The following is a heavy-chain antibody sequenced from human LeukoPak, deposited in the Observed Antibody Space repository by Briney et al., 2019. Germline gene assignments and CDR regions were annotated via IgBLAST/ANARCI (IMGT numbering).Heavy chain of an antibody. D-gene: IGHD6-13*01. CDR2: IKQDGSEK. V-gene: IGHV3-7*01. J-gene: IGHJ6*03. CDR3: ARWDGSWYYYYYYMDV. Sequence: PGGSLRLSCAASGFTFSSYWMSWVRQAPGKGLEWVANIKQDGSEKYYVDSVKGRFTISRDNAKNSLYLQMNSLRAEDTAVYYCARWDGSWYYYYYYMDVWGKGTTVTVSS. CDR1: GFTFSSYW.